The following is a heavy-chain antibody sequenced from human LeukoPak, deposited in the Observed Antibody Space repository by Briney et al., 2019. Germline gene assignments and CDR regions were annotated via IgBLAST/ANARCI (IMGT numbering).Heavy chain of an antibody. D-gene: IGHD3-22*01. Sequence: SETLSLTCSVSGGYISNYYWSWIRQPAGKGLEWIRRIYTSGSTNYNPSLKSRVTISVDTSKNQFSLKLSSVTAADTAVYFCARGPYSYDSSGAFDIWGQGTMVTVSS. CDR2: IYTSGST. V-gene: IGHV4-4*07. CDR3: ARGPYSYDSSGAFDI. CDR1: GGYISNYY. J-gene: IGHJ3*02.